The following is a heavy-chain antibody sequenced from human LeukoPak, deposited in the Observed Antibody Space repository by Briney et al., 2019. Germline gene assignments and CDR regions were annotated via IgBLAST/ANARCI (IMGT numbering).Heavy chain of an antibody. D-gene: IGHD2-21*01. CDR3: ARGNGDYYLDY. J-gene: IGHJ4*02. V-gene: IGHV4-31*03. Sequence: PSETLSLTCTVSGGSISSGGFYWSWIRQPPGKGLEWIGYIYYSDSTYYNPSLASRVTISIDTSKKQLSLKLSSVTAADVAVYYCARGNGDYYLDYWGQGTLVTVSS. CDR1: GGSISSGGFY. CDR2: IYYSDST.